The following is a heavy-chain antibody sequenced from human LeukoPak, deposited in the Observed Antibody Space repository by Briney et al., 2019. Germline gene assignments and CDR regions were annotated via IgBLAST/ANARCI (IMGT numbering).Heavy chain of an antibody. V-gene: IGHV3-23*01. Sequence: GGSLKLSCEASGYTFSSYAMSWVRQAPGKGLEWVSAISGSGGSTYYADSLKGRFTISRDTSKNTLYLQMNSLRAEDTAVYYCAKKGYCSSTSCYGLFDDWGQGTLVTVSS. CDR2: ISGSGGST. CDR3: AKKGYCSSTSCYGLFDD. D-gene: IGHD2-2*01. CDR1: GYTFSSYA. J-gene: IGHJ4*02.